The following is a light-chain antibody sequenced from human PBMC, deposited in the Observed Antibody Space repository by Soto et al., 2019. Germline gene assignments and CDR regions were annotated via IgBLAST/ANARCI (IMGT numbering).Light chain of an antibody. V-gene: IGLV2-14*03. Sequence: QSVLTQPASVSGSPGQSIAISCTGTSSDVGGYNYVSWYQQHPGKAPKLMIYDVSNRPSGVSNRFSGSKSGNTASLTISGLQAEDLSYYYCCSYTTCSTXLFGTGPNVTV. CDR2: DVS. J-gene: IGLJ1*01. CDR3: CSYTTCSTXL. CDR1: SSDVGGYNY.